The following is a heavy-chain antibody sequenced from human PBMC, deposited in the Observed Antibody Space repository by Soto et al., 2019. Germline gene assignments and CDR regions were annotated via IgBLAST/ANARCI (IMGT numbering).Heavy chain of an antibody. CDR2: ISYDGSNK. V-gene: IGHV3-30*18. J-gene: IGHJ3*02. CDR1: GFTFSSYG. D-gene: IGHD6-19*01. Sequence: QVQLVESGGGVVQPGRSLRLSCAASGFTFSSYGMHWVRQAPGKGLEWVAVISYDGSNKYYADSVKGRFTISRDNSQNTLYLQMNSLRAEDTAVYYCAKGGSSGWYFDGAFDIWGQGTMVTVSS. CDR3: AKGGSSGWYFDGAFDI.